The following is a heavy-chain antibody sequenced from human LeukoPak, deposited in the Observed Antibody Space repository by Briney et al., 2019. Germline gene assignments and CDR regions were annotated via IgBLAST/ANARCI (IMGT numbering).Heavy chain of an antibody. CDR3: ARQPPNTASFDY. Sequence: PSETLSLTCAVSGGSVNGYYWSWIRRTPGMGLEWIGYIYSSGDINYNPSLTSRLTMSVDTSNNQVSLKLSSVTAADTAVYFCARQPPNTASFDYWGQGTLVTVSS. D-gene: IGHD2-21*02. J-gene: IGHJ4*02. CDR1: GGSVNGYY. V-gene: IGHV4-59*02. CDR2: IYSSGDI.